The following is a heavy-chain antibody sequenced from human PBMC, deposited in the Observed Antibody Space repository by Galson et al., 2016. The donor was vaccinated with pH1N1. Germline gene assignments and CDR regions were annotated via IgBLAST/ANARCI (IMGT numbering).Heavy chain of an antibody. CDR1: GYSFTRYW. Sequence: QSGAEVKKPGESLKISCKGSGYSFTRYWIGWVRQMPGKGLEWMGIIFPGDSDTRYSTSFQGQVTISAAKSTSTSYLQWSSLKASDTAMYYCVRHSGDGYRYGSERYFDYWGQGTLVTVSS. D-gene: IGHD5-18*01. J-gene: IGHJ4*02. V-gene: IGHV5-51*01. CDR3: VRHSGDGYRYGSERYFDY. CDR2: IFPGDSDT.